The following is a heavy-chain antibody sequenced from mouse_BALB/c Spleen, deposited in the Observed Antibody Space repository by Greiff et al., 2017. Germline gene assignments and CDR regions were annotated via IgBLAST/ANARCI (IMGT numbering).Heavy chain of an antibody. V-gene: IGHV2-2*02. Sequence: VQLQQSGPGLVQPSQSLSITCTVSGFSLTSYGVHWVRQSPGKGLEWLGVIWSGGSTDYNAAFISRLSISKDNSKSQVFFKMNSLQANDTAIYYCASIIWDDYAMDYWGQGTSVTVSS. J-gene: IGHJ4*01. CDR2: IWSGGST. CDR3: ASIIWDDYAMDY. CDR1: GFSLTSYG. D-gene: IGHD4-1*01.